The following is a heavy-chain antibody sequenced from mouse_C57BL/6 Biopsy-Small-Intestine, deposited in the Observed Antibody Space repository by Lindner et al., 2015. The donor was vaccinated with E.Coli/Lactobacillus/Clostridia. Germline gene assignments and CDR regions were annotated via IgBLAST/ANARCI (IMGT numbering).Heavy chain of an antibody. J-gene: IGHJ3*01. V-gene: IGHV1-22*01. CDR2: INPNNGGT. Sequence: VQLQESGAELAKPGASVKLSCKASGYTFTDYNMHWVKQSHGKSLEWIGYINPNNGGTSYNQKFKGKATLTVNKSSSTAYMELRSLTSEDSAVYYCARGLWFAYWGQGTLVTVSA. CDR1: GYTFTDYN. CDR3: ARGLWFAY.